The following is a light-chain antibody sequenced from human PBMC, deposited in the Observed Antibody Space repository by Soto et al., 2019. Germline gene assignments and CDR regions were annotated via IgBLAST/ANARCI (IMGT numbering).Light chain of an antibody. V-gene: IGKV4-1*01. CDR1: QSVLHSSNNKNY. Sequence: DIVMTQSPDSLAVSLGERATINCKSSQSVLHSSNNKNYLAWYQQKPGQPPKLLIYWASTRESGVPDRFSGSGSGTDFTLSISSLQAEDVAVYYSQQYYSPWTFGQGTKVEIK. CDR3: QQYYSPWT. J-gene: IGKJ1*01. CDR2: WAS.